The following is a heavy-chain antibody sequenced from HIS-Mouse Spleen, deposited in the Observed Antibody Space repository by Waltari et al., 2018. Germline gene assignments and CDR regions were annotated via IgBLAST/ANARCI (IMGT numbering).Heavy chain of an antibody. D-gene: IGHD4-4*01. CDR2: MNPNSGNT. CDR3: ARGHDYSNYFDY. J-gene: IGHJ4*02. CDR1: GYTFPSYD. V-gene: IGHV1-8*01. Sequence: QVQLVQSGAEVKKPGASVKVSCKASGYTFPSYDINWVRQATGQGLDGMGWMNPNSGNTGYAQKFQGRVTMTRNTSISTAYMELSSLRSEDTAVYYCARGHDYSNYFDYWGQGTLVTVSS.